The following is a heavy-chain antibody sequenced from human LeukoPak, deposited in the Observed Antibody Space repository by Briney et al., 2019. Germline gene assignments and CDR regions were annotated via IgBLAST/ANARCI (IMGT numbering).Heavy chain of an antibody. CDR2: IYYSGST. D-gene: IGHD2-15*01. J-gene: IGHJ5*02. CDR1: GGSISGSSYF. V-gene: IGHV4-39*01. CDR3: ARQWDCSGDNCYSGLHYSWFDP. Sequence: PSETLSLTCTVSGGSISGSSYFWGWIRQPPGKGLEWIGSIYYSGSTYYNPSLKSRVTISVDTSKNQFSLILSSVTAADTAVYYCARQWDCSGDNCYSGLHYSWFDPWGQGTPVTVST.